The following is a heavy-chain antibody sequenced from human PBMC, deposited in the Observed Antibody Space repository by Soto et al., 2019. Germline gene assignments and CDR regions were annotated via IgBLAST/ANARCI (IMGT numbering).Heavy chain of an antibody. CDR2: INPNSGGT. CDR3: ARALTHHCSGGSCYCNWFDP. Sequence: GASVKVSCKASGYTFTGYYMHWVRQAPGQGLEWMGWINPNSGGTNYAQKFQGWVTMTRDTSISTAYMELSRLRSDDTAVYYCARALTHHCSGGSCYCNWFDPWGQGTLVTVSS. CDR1: GYTFTGYY. V-gene: IGHV1-2*04. J-gene: IGHJ5*02. D-gene: IGHD2-15*01.